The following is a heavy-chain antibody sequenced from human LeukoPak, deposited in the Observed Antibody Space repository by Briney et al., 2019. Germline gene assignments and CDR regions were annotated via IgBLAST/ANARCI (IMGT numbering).Heavy chain of an antibody. D-gene: IGHD3-3*02. CDR1: GFTVSSTY. V-gene: IGHV3-53*01. CDR2: IYSSGST. CDR3: ARDSSSFPNYFDF. J-gene: IGHJ4*02. Sequence: PGGSLRLSCAASGFTVSSTYMSWVRQAPGQGLEWVSLIYSSGSTFYADSVQGRFTISRDNSKNTLYLQVNSLRAEDTAMYYCARDSSSFPNYFDFWGQGTLVTVSS.